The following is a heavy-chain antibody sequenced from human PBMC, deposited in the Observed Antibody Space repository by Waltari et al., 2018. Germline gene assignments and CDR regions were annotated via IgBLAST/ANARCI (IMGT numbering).Heavy chain of an antibody. CDR1: GFTFISYA. CDR3: ARVVYYDSSGYYDY. CDR2: ISYDGSNK. J-gene: IGHJ4*02. D-gene: IGHD3-22*01. Sequence: QVQLVESGGGVVQPGRSLRLSCAASGFTFISYARHWVRPAPGKGVEWAEVISYDGSNKYCAESVKGGLPSSRDNSKNTQYLQMNRLRAEDTAVYYCARVVYYDSSGYYDYWGQGTLVTVSS. V-gene: IGHV3-30-3*01.